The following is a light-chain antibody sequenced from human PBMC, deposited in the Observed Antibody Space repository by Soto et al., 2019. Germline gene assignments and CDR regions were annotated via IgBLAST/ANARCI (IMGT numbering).Light chain of an antibody. Sequence: QAVVTQPASVSGSPGQSITISCTGTSSDVGSYNLVSWYQQHPGKAPKLMIYEGSKRPSGVSNRFSGSKSGNTASLTISGLQAEDEADYYCCSYAYSSTFWVFGGGTKLTVL. CDR3: CSYAYSSTFWV. J-gene: IGLJ3*02. CDR1: SSDVGSYNL. V-gene: IGLV2-23*03. CDR2: EGS.